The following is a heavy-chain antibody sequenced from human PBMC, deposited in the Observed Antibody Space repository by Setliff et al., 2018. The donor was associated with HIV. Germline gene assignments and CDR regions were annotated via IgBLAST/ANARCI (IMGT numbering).Heavy chain of an antibody. Sequence: SETLSLTCAVYGGSFSGYYWSWIRQPPGKGLEWIGEINHSGKTYYNPSLKSRLTISVDASKDQFSLNLSTVTAADTAVYYCGRVAGYCAPSRCYGYNAFDIWGPGTMVTVSS. CDR3: GRVAGYCAPSRCYGYNAFDI. D-gene: IGHD2-15*01. CDR2: INHSGKT. V-gene: IGHV4-34*01. CDR1: GGSFSGYY. J-gene: IGHJ3*02.